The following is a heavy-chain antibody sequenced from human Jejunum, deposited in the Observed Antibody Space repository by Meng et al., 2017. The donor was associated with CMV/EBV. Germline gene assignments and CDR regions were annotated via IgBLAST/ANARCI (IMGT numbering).Heavy chain of an antibody. Sequence: SLRLSGAASGFTFSDDGTHWVRQAPGKGLEWVAFIRYDGSNEYYADSVKGRLTISRDNSKSTLVLQMNSLRPEDTAVYYCARDQTGYWGQGTLVTVSS. CDR2: IRYDGSNE. CDR3: ARDQTGY. V-gene: IGHV3-30*02. CDR1: GFTFSDDG. J-gene: IGHJ4*02.